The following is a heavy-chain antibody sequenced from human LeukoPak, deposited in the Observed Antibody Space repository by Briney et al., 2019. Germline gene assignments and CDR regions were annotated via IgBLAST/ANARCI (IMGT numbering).Heavy chain of an antibody. D-gene: IGHD1-1*01. Sequence: PGGSLRLSCAASGFTFSSYSMNWVRQAPGKGLEWVSYISSSSSTIYYADSLKGRFTISRDNAKNSLYLQMNSLRAEDTAVYYCAREVEHAFDIWGQGTMVTVSS. CDR1: GFTFSSYS. J-gene: IGHJ3*02. V-gene: IGHV3-48*01. CDR3: AREVEHAFDI. CDR2: ISSSSSTI.